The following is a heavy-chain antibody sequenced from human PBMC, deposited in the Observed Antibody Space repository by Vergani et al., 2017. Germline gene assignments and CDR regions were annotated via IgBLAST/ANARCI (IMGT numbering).Heavy chain of an antibody. J-gene: IGHJ5*02. CDR3: AKXRADDGSRSWGNNWFDP. Sequence: EVQLLESGGGLVQPGGSLRLSCAASGFTFSRYAMSWVRQAPGKGLEWVSAISGSGGSTYYADSVKGRFTISRDKSTKTLYLQMNSLRAEDTAVYYCAKXRADDGSRSWGNNWFDPWGQGTLVTVSS. CDR2: ISGSGGST. D-gene: IGHD3-10*01. V-gene: IGHV3-23*01. CDR1: GFTFSRYA.